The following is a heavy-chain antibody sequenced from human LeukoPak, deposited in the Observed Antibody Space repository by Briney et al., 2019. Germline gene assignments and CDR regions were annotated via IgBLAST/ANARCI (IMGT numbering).Heavy chain of an antibody. CDR3: ARGLASGYPPAPFDY. CDR1: GGSISSSPYY. CDR2: FYYSGST. D-gene: IGHD3-3*01. V-gene: IGHV4-39*01. J-gene: IGHJ4*02. Sequence: SETLSLTCTVSGGSISSSPYYWGWIRQPPGKGLEWIGTFYYSGSTYYNPSLKSRVTIPVDTSKIQFSLSLSSVTAADTAIYYCARGLASGYPPAPFDYWGQGTLVTVSS.